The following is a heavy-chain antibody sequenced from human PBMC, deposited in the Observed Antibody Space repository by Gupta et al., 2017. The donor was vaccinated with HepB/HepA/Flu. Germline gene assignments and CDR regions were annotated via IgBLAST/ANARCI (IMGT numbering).Heavy chain of an antibody. CDR3: AKSLWGGFDY. V-gene: IGHV3-23*01. D-gene: IGHD3-10*01. CDR1: GFTFSTYA. Sequence: EVPLLESGGGLVQPGGSLRLSCPASGFTFSTYAMSWVRQAPGKGLEWVSGIGGTGVDTQYADSVKGRFTISRDNPKNTLYLQMNSLRAEDTAVYYCAKSLWGGFDYWGPGTLVTVSS. J-gene: IGHJ4*02. CDR2: IGGTGVDT.